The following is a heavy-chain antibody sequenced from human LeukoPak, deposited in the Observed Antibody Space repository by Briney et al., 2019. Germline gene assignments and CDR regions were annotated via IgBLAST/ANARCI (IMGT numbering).Heavy chain of an antibody. CDR1: GFTFSIHA. Sequence: GGSLRLSCAASGFTFSIHAMNWVRQAPGKGLEWVSVITGNSVNTFYADSVKGRFTISRDNSKNTLYMCMNSLRAEDAAVYYCVKAASGGWYDTNFDYWGQGTLVTVSS. D-gene: IGHD6-19*01. V-gene: IGHV3-23*01. CDR3: VKAASGGWYDTNFDY. CDR2: ITGNSVNT. J-gene: IGHJ4*02.